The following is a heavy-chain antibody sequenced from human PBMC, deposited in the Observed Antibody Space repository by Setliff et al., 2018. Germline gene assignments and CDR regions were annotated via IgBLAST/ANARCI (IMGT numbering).Heavy chain of an antibody. CDR2: SRYAENYQ. CDR1: GFTFSTHS. J-gene: IGHJ5*02. Sequence: GGSLRLSCAASGFTFSTHSMNWFRQAPGKGLEWVAVSRYAENYQYYADSVKGRFTISRDNAKSSLYLQMNSLRAEDTAVYYCARDLIRGAPNWFDPWGQGTLVTVSS. CDR3: ARDLIRGAPNWFDP. D-gene: IGHD3-10*01. V-gene: IGHV3-33*08.